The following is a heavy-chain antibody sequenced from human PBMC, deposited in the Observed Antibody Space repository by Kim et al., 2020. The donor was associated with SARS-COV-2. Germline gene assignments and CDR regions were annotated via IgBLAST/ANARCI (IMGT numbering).Heavy chain of an antibody. Sequence: TPSLKGRVTISVDTSKNYFSLKLSSVTAADTAVYYCARDTAMVPPHCFDYWGQGTLVTVSS. D-gene: IGHD5-18*01. J-gene: IGHJ4*02. V-gene: IGHV4-30-2*04. CDR3: ARDTAMVPPHCFDY.